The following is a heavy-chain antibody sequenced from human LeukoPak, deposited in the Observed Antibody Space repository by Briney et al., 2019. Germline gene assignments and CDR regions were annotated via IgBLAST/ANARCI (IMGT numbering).Heavy chain of an antibody. CDR2: KAYSGGT. V-gene: IGHV4-59*01. D-gene: IGHD3-3*01. Sequence: SETLSPTCTVSGGSMGTYSWCWIRQPPGKGLEWIGFKAYSGGTNYNPSLKSRVTISVDTSKGQISLNLKSVTAADTAVYYCVRDGGEWLPDLWGQGTLVTVSS. CDR1: GGSMGTYS. CDR3: VRDGGEWLPDL. J-gene: IGHJ5*02.